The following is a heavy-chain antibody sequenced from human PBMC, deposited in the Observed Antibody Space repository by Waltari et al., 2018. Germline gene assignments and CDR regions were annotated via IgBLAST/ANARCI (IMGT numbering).Heavy chain of an antibody. V-gene: IGHV1-2*06. Sequence: QVQLVQSGAEVKKPGASVKVSCKASGYTFTGYYMHWVRQAPGQGLEWMGRINPNSGGTNYAQKVQGRVTMTRDTSISTAYMELSRLRSDDTAVYYCARGARGGDYVDYWGQGTLVTVSS. CDR2: INPNSGGT. D-gene: IGHD3-10*01. J-gene: IGHJ4*02. CDR1: GYTFTGYY. CDR3: ARGARGGDYVDY.